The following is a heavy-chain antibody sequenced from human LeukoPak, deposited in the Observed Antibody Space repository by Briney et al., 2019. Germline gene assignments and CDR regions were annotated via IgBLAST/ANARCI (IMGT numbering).Heavy chain of an antibody. CDR1: GFTFSSYG. Sequence: GGSLRLSCAASGFTFSSYGMHWVRQAPGKGLEWVAFIRYDGSNKYYADSVKGRFTISRDNSKNTLYLQMNSLRAEDTAVYYCAKDALRYFDWLLQYYFDYWGQGTLVTVSS. D-gene: IGHD3-9*01. J-gene: IGHJ4*02. CDR2: IRYDGSNK. V-gene: IGHV3-30*02. CDR3: AKDALRYFDWLLQYYFDY.